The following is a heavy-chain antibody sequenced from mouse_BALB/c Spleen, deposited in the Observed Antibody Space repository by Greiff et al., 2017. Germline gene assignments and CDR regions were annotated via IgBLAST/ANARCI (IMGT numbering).Heavy chain of an antibody. D-gene: IGHD1-1*01. CDR1: GYSITSDYA. Sequence: EVKLMESGPGLVKPSQSLSLTCTVTGYSITSDYAWNWIRQFPGNKLEWMGYISYSGSTSYNPSLKSRISITRDTSKNQFFLQLNSVTTEDTATYYCARGTHYYGSSYQYFDVWGAGTTVTVSS. J-gene: IGHJ1*01. CDR3: ARGTHYYGSSYQYFDV. V-gene: IGHV3-2*02. CDR2: ISYSGST.